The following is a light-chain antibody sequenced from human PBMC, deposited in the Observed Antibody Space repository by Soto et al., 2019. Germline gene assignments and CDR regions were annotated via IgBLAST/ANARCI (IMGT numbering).Light chain of an antibody. V-gene: IGLV1-36*01. CDR1: SSNIRNNA. CDR3: AAWDDSLNRVV. CDR2: YDY. J-gene: IGLJ2*01. Sequence: QSLLAQPPSLSDAPTQRGAISFSCSSSNIRNNAVKWDHQLPGKTPKILIYYDYLLPAGVSARFSGSKSVTSASLAISGLQSEDEADYYCAAWDDSLNRVVFGGGTKVTVL.